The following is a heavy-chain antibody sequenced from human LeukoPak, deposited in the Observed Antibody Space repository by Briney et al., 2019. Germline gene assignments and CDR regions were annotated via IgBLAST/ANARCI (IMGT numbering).Heavy chain of an antibody. V-gene: IGHV4-61*02. CDR1: GGSISSGSYY. CDR3: ARVASYDFWSGYYGAGDI. CDR2: IYTSGST. J-gene: IGHJ3*02. Sequence: SETLSLTCTVSGGSISSGSYYWSWIRQPAGKGPEWIGRIYTSGSTNYNPSLKSRVTMSVDTSKNQFSLKLSSVTAADTAVYYCARVASYDFWSGYYGAGDIWGQGTMVTVSS. D-gene: IGHD3-3*01.